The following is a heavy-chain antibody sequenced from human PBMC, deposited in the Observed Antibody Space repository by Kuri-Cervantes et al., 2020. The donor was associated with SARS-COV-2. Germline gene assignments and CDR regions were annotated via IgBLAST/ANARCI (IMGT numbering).Heavy chain of an antibody. V-gene: IGHV4-59*08. CDR3: TRGYYVTDDYFYYGMDV. CDR2: IYYSGST. CDR1: GGSISSYY. D-gene: IGHD3-10*02. Sequence: SETLSLTCTVSGGSISSYYWSWIRQPPGKGLEWIGYIYYSGSTNYNPSLKSRVTISVDTSKNQFSLKLSSVTAADTAVYYCTRGYYVTDDYFYYGMDVWGQGTTVTVSS. J-gene: IGHJ6*02.